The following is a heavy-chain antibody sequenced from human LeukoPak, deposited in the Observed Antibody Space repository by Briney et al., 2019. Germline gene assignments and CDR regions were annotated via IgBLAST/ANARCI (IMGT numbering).Heavy chain of an antibody. Sequence: SETLSLTCTVSGGSISSYYWSWIRQSPGKGLEWIGYIYYSGSTNYSPSLKSRVTISVDTSKNQFSLKLSSVTAADTAVYYCARDPRFSPFDNWGQGTLVTVSS. V-gene: IGHV4-59*12. CDR1: GGSISSYY. CDR2: IYYSGST. CDR3: ARDPRFSPFDN. J-gene: IGHJ4*02.